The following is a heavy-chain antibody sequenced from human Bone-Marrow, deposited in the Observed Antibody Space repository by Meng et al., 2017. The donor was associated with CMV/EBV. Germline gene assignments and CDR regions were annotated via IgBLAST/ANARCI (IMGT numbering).Heavy chain of an antibody. CDR2: ISYDGSNK. J-gene: IGHJ4*01. Sequence: GEFLKISCAASGSTFSRYSMHWVRQAPGKGLEWVAVISYDGSNKYYADFVKGRFTISRDNSKNTLDLPMNRLRAEDTAVYYCARGYYYDSSGYYRTLDYWGQGTLVTVSS. CDR3: ARGYYYDSSGYYRTLDY. D-gene: IGHD3-22*01. V-gene: IGHV3-30*03. CDR1: GSTFSRYS.